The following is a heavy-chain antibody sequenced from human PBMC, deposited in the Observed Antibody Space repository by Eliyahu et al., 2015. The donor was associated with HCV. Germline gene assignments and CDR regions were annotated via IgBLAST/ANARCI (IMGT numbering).Heavy chain of an antibody. CDR2: ISGSGGST. CDR3: AKDRILTGLWGPGSLGAFDI. D-gene: IGHD3-9*01. J-gene: IGHJ3*02. V-gene: IGHV3-23*01. CDR1: GFIFXNXA. Sequence: EVQLLESGGGLVQPGGSLRLSCXASGFIFXNXAMXWVRKAPGKGLEWVSAISGSGGSTFYADSVKGRFTISRDNSKDTLYMQMNSLRVEDTAVYYCAKDRILTGLWGPGSLGAFDIWGQGTMVTVSS.